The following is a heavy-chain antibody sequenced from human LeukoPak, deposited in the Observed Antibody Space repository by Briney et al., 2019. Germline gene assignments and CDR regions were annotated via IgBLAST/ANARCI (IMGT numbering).Heavy chain of an antibody. Sequence: GGSLRLSCAASGFTFSSFAMSWVRQAPGKGLEYVSAISSNGGGTYYANSVKGRFTISRGNSKNTLYLQVGSLRVEDMGVYYCARITEGYSYGGYFDYWGQGTLVTVSS. D-gene: IGHD5-18*01. J-gene: IGHJ4*02. CDR3: ARITEGYSYGGYFDY. CDR1: GFTFSSFA. V-gene: IGHV3-64*01. CDR2: ISSNGGGT.